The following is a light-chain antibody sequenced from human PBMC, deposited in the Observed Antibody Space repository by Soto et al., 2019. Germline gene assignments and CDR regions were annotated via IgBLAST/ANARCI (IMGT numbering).Light chain of an antibody. Sequence: DIQMTQSPSSLSASVGDRVTITCQASQDITNLLSWYQQKPGKAPKLLIYDASTLETGVPSRFSGSGSGTHFSFSISGLQPEDIATYYCQQYGDLPTFGQGTKLELK. CDR1: QDITNL. CDR3: QQYGDLPT. CDR2: DAS. V-gene: IGKV1-33*01. J-gene: IGKJ2*01.